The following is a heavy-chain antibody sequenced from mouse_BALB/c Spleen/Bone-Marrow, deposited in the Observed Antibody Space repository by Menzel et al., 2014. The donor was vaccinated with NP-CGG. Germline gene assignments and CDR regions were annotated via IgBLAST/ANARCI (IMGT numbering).Heavy chain of an antibody. CDR1: GYTFTDYA. Sequence: VQLQQSGAELVRPGVLVKISCKGSGYTFTDYAMHWVKQSHAKSLEWIGVISTYYGDASYNQKFKGKATMTVDKSSSTAYMELARLTSEDSAIYYCARESIYYYGSTLDYWGQGTTLTVSS. CDR2: ISTYYGDA. CDR3: ARESIYYYGSTLDY. D-gene: IGHD1-1*01. V-gene: IGHV1S137*01. J-gene: IGHJ2*01.